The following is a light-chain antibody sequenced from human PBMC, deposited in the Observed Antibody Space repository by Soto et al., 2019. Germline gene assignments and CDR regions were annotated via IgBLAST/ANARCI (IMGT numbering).Light chain of an antibody. CDR1: QNIRRY. Sequence: DIQMTQSPSSLSASVGDRVTITCRASQNIRRYLNWYQQKPGKAPELLISAASSLQSGVPSRFSGSGSGTDFTLTISSLQPDDSATYYCQQSYSTPYTFGQGTNLEIK. CDR3: QQSYSTPYT. CDR2: AAS. V-gene: IGKV1-39*01. J-gene: IGKJ2*01.